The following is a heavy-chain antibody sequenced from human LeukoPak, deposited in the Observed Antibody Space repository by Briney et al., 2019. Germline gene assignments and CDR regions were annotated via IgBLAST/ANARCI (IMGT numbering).Heavy chain of an antibody. D-gene: IGHD3-22*01. V-gene: IGHV3-74*01. J-gene: IGHJ4*02. CDR3: ARVSYYYDISGYYYFDY. Sequence: GGSLRLSCAASGFTFSSYWMHWVRQAPGKGLVWVSRINSDGSSTSYAGSVKGRFTISRDNAKNTLYLQMNSLRAEDTAVYYCARVSYYYDISGYYYFDYWGQGTLVTVSS. CDR2: INSDGSST. CDR1: GFTFSSYW.